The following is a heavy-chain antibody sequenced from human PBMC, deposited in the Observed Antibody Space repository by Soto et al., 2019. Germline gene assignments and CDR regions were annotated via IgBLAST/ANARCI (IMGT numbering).Heavy chain of an antibody. CDR1: GVPFSSFA. CDR3: ARPQRYCSSTSCLWYDY. D-gene: IGHD2-2*01. J-gene: IGHJ4*02. CDR2: IIPIFGTA. Sequence: VKVSCKASGVPFSSFAISWVRQAPGQRLEWMGGIIPIFGTANYAQKFQGRVTITADESTSTAYMELSSLRSEDTAVYYCARPQRYCSSTSCLWYDYWGQGTLVTVSS. V-gene: IGHV1-69*13.